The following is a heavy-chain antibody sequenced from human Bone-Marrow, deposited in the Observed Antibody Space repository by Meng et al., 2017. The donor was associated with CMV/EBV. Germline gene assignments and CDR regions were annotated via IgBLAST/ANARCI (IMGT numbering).Heavy chain of an antibody. CDR2: MNPNSGDI. CDR1: GYTFTNYD. V-gene: IGHV1-8*01. D-gene: IGHD3-10*01. CDR3: ARGLYSYDSGSYIGPLGGSFDI. J-gene: IGHJ3*02. Sequence: ASVKVSCKASGYTFTNYDINWGRQATGQGLEWMGWMNPNSGDIGYAPKFQDRVTMTRHTSISTAYMELSSLRSEDTAVYYCARGLYSYDSGSYIGPLGGSFDIWGQGTVVTVSS.